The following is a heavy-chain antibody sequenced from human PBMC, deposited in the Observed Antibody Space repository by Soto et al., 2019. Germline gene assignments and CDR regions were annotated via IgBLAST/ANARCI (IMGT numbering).Heavy chain of an antibody. CDR2: ISGSGGST. V-gene: IGHV3-23*01. CDR3: AKDLGHTMVRGGMDV. CDR1: GFTFSSYA. D-gene: IGHD3-10*01. J-gene: IGHJ6*02. Sequence: EVHLLESGGGLVQPGGSLRLSCAASGFTFSSYAMSWVRQAPGKGLEWVSAISGSGGSTYYADSVKGRFTISRDNSKNTLYLQMNSLRAEDTDVYYCAKDLGHTMVRGGMDVWGQGTTVTVSS.